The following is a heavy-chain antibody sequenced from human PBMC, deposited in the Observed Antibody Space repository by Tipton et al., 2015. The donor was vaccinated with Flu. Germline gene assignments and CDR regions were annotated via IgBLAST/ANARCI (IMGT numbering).Heavy chain of an antibody. CDR2: IYYSGST. CDR3: ARLRANYYDSSGYSDY. D-gene: IGHD3-22*01. V-gene: IGHV4-39*07. J-gene: IGHJ4*02. Sequence: PGLVKPSETLSLTCTVSGGSISSSSYYWGWIRQPPGKGLEWIGSIYYSGSTYYNPSLKSRVTISVDTSKNQFSLKLSSVTAADTAVYYCARLRANYYDSSGYSDYWGQGTLVTVSS. CDR1: GGSISSSSYY.